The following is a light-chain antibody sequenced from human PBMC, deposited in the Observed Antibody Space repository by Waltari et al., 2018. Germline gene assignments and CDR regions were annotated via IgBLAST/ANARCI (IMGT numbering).Light chain of an antibody. Sequence: DIVMTQSPDSLSVSLGERATINCKSSQGVVLGSNNKDYLAWYQQKPGQPPKLLIYWASTPESGVPDRFGGSGSGTDFTLTISSLQAEDVAVYYCQQYDSIPLTFGGGTKVEIK. J-gene: IGKJ4*01. CDR1: QGVVLGSNNKDY. CDR2: WAS. V-gene: IGKV4-1*01. CDR3: QQYDSIPLT.